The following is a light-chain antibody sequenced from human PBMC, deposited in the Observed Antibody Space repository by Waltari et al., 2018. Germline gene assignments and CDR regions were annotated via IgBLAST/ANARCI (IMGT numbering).Light chain of an antibody. CDR1: QSVSRS. V-gene: IGKV3-20*01. CDR2: DAS. J-gene: IGKJ1*01. Sequence: EIVLTQSPGTLSLSPGERATLSCRASQSVSRSLAWYQKKPGQAPRLLIYDASSRATGIPDRFSGSGSGTDFSLTISRLEPEDFAVYYCQKYVDLPATFGQGTKVEIK. CDR3: QKYVDLPAT.